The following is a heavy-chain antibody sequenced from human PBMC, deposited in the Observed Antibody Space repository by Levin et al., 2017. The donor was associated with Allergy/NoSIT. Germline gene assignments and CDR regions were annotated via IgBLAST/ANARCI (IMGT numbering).Heavy chain of an antibody. J-gene: IGHJ3*02. V-gene: IGHV3-30-3*01. CDR1: GFTFSNYA. Sequence: PGGSLRLSCAASGFTFSNYAMHWVRQAPGKGLEWVAVISYDGSNKYYADSVKGRFTISRDNSKNTLYLQMNSLRAEDTAVYYCARDGSDAFDIWGQGTMVTVSS. D-gene: IGHD1-1*01. CDR3: ARDGSDAFDI. CDR2: ISYDGSNK.